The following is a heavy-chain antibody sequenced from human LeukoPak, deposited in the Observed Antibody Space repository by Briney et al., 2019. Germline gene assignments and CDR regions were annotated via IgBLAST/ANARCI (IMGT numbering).Heavy chain of an antibody. V-gene: IGHV4-59*08. CDR3: ARLIGSGWYRNWYFDL. CDR2: IYYSGST. D-gene: IGHD6-19*01. CDR1: GGSISSYY. Sequence: SETLSLTCTVSGGSISSYYWSWIRQPPGKGLEWIGYIYYSGSTNYNPSLKSRVTISVDTSKNQFSLKLSSVTAADTAVYYCARLIGSGWYRNWYFDLWGRGTLVTVSS. J-gene: IGHJ2*01.